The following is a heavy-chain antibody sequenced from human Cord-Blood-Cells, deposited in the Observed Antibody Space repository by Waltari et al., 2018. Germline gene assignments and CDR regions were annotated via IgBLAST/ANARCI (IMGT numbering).Heavy chain of an antibody. CDR2: IYHSGST. V-gene: IGHV4-38-2*02. CDR3: ARDSSSSDY. D-gene: IGHD6-6*01. J-gene: IGHJ4*02. Sequence: QVQLQESGPGLVKPSETLSLTCAVSGYSISSGYYGGWIRQPPGKGLEWIGSIYHSGSTYYNPSLKSRVTISVDTSKNQFSLKLSSVTAADTAVYYCARDSSSSDYWGQGTLVTVSS. CDR1: GYSISSGYY.